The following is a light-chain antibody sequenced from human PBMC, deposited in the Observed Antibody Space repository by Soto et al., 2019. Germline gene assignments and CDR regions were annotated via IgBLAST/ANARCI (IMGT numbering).Light chain of an antibody. Sequence: DIQMTQSPSTLSASVGDRVTITCRASQSISSWLAWYQQKPGKAPKLLIYDASSLESGVPSRFSGSGSGTDFTLTISRLEPEDFAVYYCQQYGSSRLTFGGGTRWIS. V-gene: IGKV1-5*01. J-gene: IGKJ4*01. CDR3: QQYGSSRLT. CDR2: DAS. CDR1: QSISSW.